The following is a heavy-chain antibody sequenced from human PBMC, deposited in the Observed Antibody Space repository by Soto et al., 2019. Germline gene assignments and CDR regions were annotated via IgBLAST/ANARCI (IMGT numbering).Heavy chain of an antibody. CDR3: ARGINGMDV. J-gene: IGHJ6*02. Sequence: SETLSLTCAVYGGSFSGYYWSWIRQPPGKGLEWIGEINHSGSTNYNPSLKSRVTISVDTSKNQFSLKLSSVTAADTAVYYCARGINGMDVWGQGTTVTVSS. V-gene: IGHV4-34*01. CDR1: GGSFSGYY. CDR2: INHSGST.